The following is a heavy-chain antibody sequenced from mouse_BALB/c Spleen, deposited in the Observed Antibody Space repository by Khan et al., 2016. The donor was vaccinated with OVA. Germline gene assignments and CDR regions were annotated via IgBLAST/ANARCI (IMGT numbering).Heavy chain of an antibody. CDR2: IWSGGST. D-gene: IGHD2-4*01. Sequence: QIQLVQSGPGLVQPSQSLSITCTVSGFSLTNYGVHWVRQSPGKGLEWLGLIWSGGSTDYNAAFISRLSISKDNSKSQVFFNMNSLQANDTAIYYCARNYDYDEGLTYWGQGTLVTVSA. J-gene: IGHJ3*01. V-gene: IGHV2-2*02. CDR1: GFSLTNYG. CDR3: ARNYDYDEGLTY.